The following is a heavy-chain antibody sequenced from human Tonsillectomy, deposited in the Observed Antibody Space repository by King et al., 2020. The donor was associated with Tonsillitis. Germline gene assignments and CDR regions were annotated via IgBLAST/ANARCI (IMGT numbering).Heavy chain of an antibody. V-gene: IGHV1-18*01. D-gene: IGHD3-10*01. CDR2: ISVYNGNT. CDR1: GYTFTSYG. CDR3: ARVDYYGSGREFDY. Sequence: QMVQSGAEMKKTGASVKVSCKASGYTFTSYGISWVRQAPGQGLEWMGWISVYNGNTNYAQKFQGRVTMTTDTSTRTAYMELRSLRSDDTAVYYCARVDYYGSGREFDYCGQGTLVTVSS. J-gene: IGHJ4*02.